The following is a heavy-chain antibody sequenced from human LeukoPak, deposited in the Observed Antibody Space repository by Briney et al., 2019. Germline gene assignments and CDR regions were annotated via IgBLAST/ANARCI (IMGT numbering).Heavy chain of an antibody. J-gene: IGHJ5*02. D-gene: IGHD5-24*01. Sequence: GGSLRLSCAASGFPFSSYAMNWVRQAPGKGLEWVSAISETGDRTHYADSVKGRFTVSRDNPKDTLYLQMDSLKAEDTAVYYCAKQFVDIWGQGTLVTVSS. CDR1: GFPFSSYA. CDR3: AKQFVDI. CDR2: ISETGDRT. V-gene: IGHV3-23*01.